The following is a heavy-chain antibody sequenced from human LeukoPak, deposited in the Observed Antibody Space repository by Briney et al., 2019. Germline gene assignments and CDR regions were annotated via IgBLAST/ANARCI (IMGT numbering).Heavy chain of an antibody. CDR1: GFTFTSYA. CDR2: ISYDGSNK. D-gene: IGHD5-18*01. CDR3: ARDPRGYSYGFGIDY. V-gene: IGHV3-30*04. J-gene: IGHJ4*02. Sequence: PGGSLRLSCAASGFTFTSYAMHWVRQAPGKGLEWVAVISYDGSNKYYADSVKGRFTISRDNSKNTLYLQMNSLRAEDTAVYYCARDPRGYSYGFGIDYWGQGTLVTVSS.